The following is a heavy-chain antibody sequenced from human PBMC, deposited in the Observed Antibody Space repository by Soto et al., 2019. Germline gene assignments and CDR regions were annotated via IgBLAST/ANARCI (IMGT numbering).Heavy chain of an antibody. V-gene: IGHV4-59*01. CDR3: ARSDGRY. J-gene: IGHJ4*02. CDR1: GGSISKYY. Sequence: PSETLSVTCIVSGGSISKYYWSWIRQPPGKGLEWIGYIYYSGSTNYNPSLTSRVTISVDTSKNQFSLKLSSVTAADTAVYYCARSDGRYWGKGTLVTVSS. CDR2: IYYSGST.